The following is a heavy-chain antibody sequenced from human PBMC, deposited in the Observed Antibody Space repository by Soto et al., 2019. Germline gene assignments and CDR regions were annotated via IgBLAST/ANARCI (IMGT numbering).Heavy chain of an antibody. CDR3: ARAQGNRVTAIPWGGYYYYYGMDV. CDR2: IIPIFGTA. J-gene: IGHJ6*02. CDR1: GGTFSSYA. Sequence: GASVKVSCKASGGTFSSYAISWVRQAPGQGLEWVGGIIPIFGTANYAQKFQGRVTITADESTSTAYMELSSLRSEDTAVYYCARAQGNRVTAIPWGGYYYYYGMDVWGQGTTVTVSS. D-gene: IGHD2-21*02. V-gene: IGHV1-69*13.